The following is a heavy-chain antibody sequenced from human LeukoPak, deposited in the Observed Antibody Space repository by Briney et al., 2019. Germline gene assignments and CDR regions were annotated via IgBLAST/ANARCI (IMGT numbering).Heavy chain of an antibody. D-gene: IGHD3-3*01. CDR1: GYTFTNYG. CDR2: IIPIFGTA. V-gene: IGHV1-69*13. Sequence: SVKVSCKASGYTFTNYGITWMRQAPGQGLEWMGGIIPIFGTASYAQKFQGRVTITADESTSTAYMELSSLRSEDTAVYYCARPSYDFWSGYCGLFDYWGQGTLVTVSS. J-gene: IGHJ4*02. CDR3: ARPSYDFWSGYCGLFDY.